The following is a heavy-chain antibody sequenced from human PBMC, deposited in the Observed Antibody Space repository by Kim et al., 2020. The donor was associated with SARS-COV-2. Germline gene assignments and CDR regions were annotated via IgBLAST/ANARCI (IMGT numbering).Heavy chain of an antibody. D-gene: IGHD3-22*01. CDR3: ARGEKLYYDSSGPHPYYFDY. CDR2: IIPIFGTA. V-gene: IGHV1-69*13. CDR1: GGTFSSYA. Sequence: SVKVSCKASGGTFSSYAISWVRQAPGQGLEWMGGIIPIFGTANYAQKFQGRVTITADESTSTAYMELSSLRSEDTAVYYCARGEKLYYDSSGPHPYYFDYWGQGTLVTVSS. J-gene: IGHJ4*02.